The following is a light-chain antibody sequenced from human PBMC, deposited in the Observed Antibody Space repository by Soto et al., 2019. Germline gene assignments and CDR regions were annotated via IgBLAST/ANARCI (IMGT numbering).Light chain of an antibody. Sequence: EIVLTQSPATLSLSPGERATLSCGASQTITSAYLAWYQLKPGLAPRLLFYDASNRATGVPDRFSGSGSGTDFTLTISRLEPEDFAGYYCQQYDTSPLTFGGGTKVEIK. CDR1: QTITSAY. J-gene: IGKJ4*01. V-gene: IGKV3D-20*01. CDR3: QQYDTSPLT. CDR2: DAS.